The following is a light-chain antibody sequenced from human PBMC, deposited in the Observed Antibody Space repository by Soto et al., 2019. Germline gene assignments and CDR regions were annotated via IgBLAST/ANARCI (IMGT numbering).Light chain of an antibody. CDR3: QQYNTYWT. V-gene: IGKV1-5*03. CDR2: KAS. Sequence: DIQMTQSPSTLSASVGDRVTITCRASQSISSWLAWYQQKPGKAPKLLIYKASSLESGVPSRFSGSGSGTEFTLTLSSLQPHDFATYYCQQYNTYWTFGQGTKVDIK. CDR1: QSISSW. J-gene: IGKJ1*01.